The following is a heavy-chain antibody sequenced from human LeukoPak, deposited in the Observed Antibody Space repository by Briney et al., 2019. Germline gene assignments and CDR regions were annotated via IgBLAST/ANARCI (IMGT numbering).Heavy chain of an antibody. CDR1: GFTFGSYG. CDR2: IRYDGSNK. Sequence: GGSLRLSCAASGFTFGSYGMHWVRQAPGKGLEWVAFIRYDGSNKYYADSVKGRFTISRDNSKNTLYLQMNSLRAEDTAVYYCARVTSGSSYRPFDYWGQGTLVTVSS. D-gene: IGHD3-10*01. J-gene: IGHJ4*02. CDR3: ARVTSGSSYRPFDY. V-gene: IGHV3-30*02.